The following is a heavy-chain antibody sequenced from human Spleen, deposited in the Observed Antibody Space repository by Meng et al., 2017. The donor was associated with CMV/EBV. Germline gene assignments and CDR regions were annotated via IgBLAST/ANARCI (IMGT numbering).Heavy chain of an antibody. J-gene: IGHJ5*02. CDR1: AFIFSDYY. Sequence: LRLSCTVSAFIFSDYYMSWIRQAQGKGLQWISYISGSGYTIYYSDSVKGRFTVSRDNAKNSLYLQMNSLRADDTAIYYCARGAWWFDTWGQGTLVTVSS. CDR2: ISGSGYTI. V-gene: IGHV3-11*01. CDR3: ARGAWWFDT.